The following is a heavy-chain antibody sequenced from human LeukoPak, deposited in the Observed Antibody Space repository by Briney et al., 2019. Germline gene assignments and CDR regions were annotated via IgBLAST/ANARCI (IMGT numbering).Heavy chain of an antibody. Sequence: GGSLRLSCAASGFTFSSSYMSWVRQAPGKGLEWVANIKQDGKEKHYVDSVKGRFTISRDNSKNTLYLHMSSLRAEDTAIYYCVRGARHDDLWSGYFFDYWGQGTLVTVSS. V-gene: IGHV3-7*03. CDR3: VRGARHDDLWSGYFFDY. CDR1: GFTFSSSY. CDR2: IKQDGKEK. D-gene: IGHD3-3*01. J-gene: IGHJ4*02.